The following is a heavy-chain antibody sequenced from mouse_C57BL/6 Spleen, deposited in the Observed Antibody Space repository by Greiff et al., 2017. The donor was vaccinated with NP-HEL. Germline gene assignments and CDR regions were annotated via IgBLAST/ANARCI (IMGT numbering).Heavy chain of an antibody. Sequence: QVQLKQSGPELVKPGASVKISCKASGYAFSSSWMNRVKQRPGKGLEWIGRIYPGDGDTNYNGKFKGKATLTADKSSSTAYMQLSSLTSEDSAVYFCARGEENYNAMDYWGQGTSVTVSS. D-gene: IGHD2-12*01. V-gene: IGHV1-82*01. CDR3: ARGEENYNAMDY. CDR2: IYPGDGDT. J-gene: IGHJ4*01. CDR1: GYAFSSSW.